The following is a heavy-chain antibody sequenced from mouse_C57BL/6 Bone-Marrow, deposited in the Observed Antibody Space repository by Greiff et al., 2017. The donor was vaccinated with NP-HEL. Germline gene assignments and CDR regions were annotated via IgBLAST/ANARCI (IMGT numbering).Heavy chain of an antibody. J-gene: IGHJ4*01. D-gene: IGHD4-1*01. Sequence: VQLQESGPGLVQPSQSLSITCTVSGFSLTSYGVHWVRQSPGKGLEWLGVIWSGGSTDYNSAFISRLSISKDDSKSQVFFKMNSLQADDTAIYCWARILGRDAMDYWGQGTSVTVSS. CDR1: GFSLTSYG. CDR2: IWSGGST. CDR3: ARILGRDAMDY. V-gene: IGHV2-2*01.